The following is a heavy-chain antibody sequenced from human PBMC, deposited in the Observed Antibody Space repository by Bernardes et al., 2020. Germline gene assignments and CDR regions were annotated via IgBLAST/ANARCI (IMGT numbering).Heavy chain of an antibody. CDR3: ARGVIAAAVNDY. CDR1: GYTFINYD. Sequence: ASVQVSCKASGYTFINYDINWVRQAPGQGLEWMGWISGYNGDTNYAQKLQGRVTMTTDTSTTPAYMELRSLRSDDTAVYYCARGVIAAAVNDYWGQGTLVTVSS. V-gene: IGHV1-18*01. D-gene: IGHD6-13*01. J-gene: IGHJ4*02. CDR2: ISGYNGDT.